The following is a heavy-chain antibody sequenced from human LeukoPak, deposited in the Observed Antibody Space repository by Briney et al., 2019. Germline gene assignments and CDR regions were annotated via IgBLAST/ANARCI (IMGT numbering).Heavy chain of an antibody. Sequence: GGSLRLSCAASGFTVSSNYMSWVRQAPEKGLEWVSVIYSGGSTYYADSVKGRFTISRDNSKNTLYLQMNSLRAEDTAVYYCARVDGGWAPFDYWGQGTLVTVSS. V-gene: IGHV3-53*01. CDR2: IYSGGST. CDR1: GFTVSSNY. D-gene: IGHD6-19*01. J-gene: IGHJ4*02. CDR3: ARVDGGWAPFDY.